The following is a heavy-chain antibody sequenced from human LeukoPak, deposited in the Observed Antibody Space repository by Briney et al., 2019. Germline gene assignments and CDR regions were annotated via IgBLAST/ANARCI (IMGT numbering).Heavy chain of an antibody. J-gene: IGHJ5*02. CDR2: INHSGST. V-gene: IGHV4-34*01. Sequence: SETLSLTCAVYGGSFSGYYWSWIRQPPGKGLEWIGEINHSGSTNYNPSLKSRVTMSVDTSKNQFSLKLSSVTAADTAVYYCAGGQKAAAGTGNWFDPWGQGTLVTVSS. D-gene: IGHD6-13*01. CDR1: GGSFSGYY. CDR3: AGGQKAAAGTGNWFDP.